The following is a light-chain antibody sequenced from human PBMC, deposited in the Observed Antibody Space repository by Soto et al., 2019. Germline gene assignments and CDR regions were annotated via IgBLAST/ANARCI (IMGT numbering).Light chain of an antibody. V-gene: IGLV2-14*01. J-gene: IGLJ2*01. CDR3: TSSTSYSILV. CDR2: EVS. CDR1: SSDVGAYNY. Sequence: QSALTQPASVSGSPGQSITISCTGTSSDVGAYNYVSWYQQHPGKAPQLMIFEVSHRPSGVSNRFSASKSGNTASLTISGLQAEDEADYYCTSSTSYSILVFGGGTKLTVL.